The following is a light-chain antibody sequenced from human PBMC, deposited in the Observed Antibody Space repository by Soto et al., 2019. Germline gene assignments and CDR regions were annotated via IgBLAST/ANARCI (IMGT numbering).Light chain of an antibody. Sequence: QSVLTQPPSASGSPGQSVTISCTGTKNDIGVYDFVSWYQHHPGKAPRLIIYEVVQRPSGIPDRFSGSKSGNTASLTIYGLQAEDEADYYCCSYAGSYTHVFGTGTKVTVL. CDR2: EVV. CDR1: KNDIGVYDF. J-gene: IGLJ1*01. V-gene: IGLV2-8*01. CDR3: CSYAGSYTHV.